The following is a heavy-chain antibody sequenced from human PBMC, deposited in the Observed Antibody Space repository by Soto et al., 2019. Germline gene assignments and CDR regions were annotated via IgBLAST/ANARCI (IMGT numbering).Heavy chain of an antibody. CDR1: GFTFSDYS. D-gene: IGHD1-26*01. V-gene: IGHV3-48*02. J-gene: IGHJ6*02. CDR2: ISGSSSTM. CDR3: ARDRERCSGSYYVPNVGDV. Sequence: PGGSLRLSCAASGFTFSDYSMTWVRQAPGKGLEWISYISGSSSTMYYADSVKGRFTISRDNAKNSLYLQMNSLRDEDTAVYYCARDRERCSGSYYVPNVGDVWGQGTTVTVSS.